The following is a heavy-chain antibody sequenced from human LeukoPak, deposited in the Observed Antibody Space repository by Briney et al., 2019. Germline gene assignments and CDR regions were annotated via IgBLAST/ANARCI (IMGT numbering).Heavy chain of an antibody. CDR2: IPYDGNNK. D-gene: IGHD2-15*01. Sequence: GGSLRLSCAASGFTLSSYGMHWVRQAPGKGLEWVAFIPYDGNNKVYADSVKGRFTISRDNSKNTLSLQMNSLKADDTAVYYCAKDLPKRAALREDYWGQGTLVTVSS. V-gene: IGHV3-30*02. J-gene: IGHJ4*02. CDR3: AKDLPKRAALREDY. CDR1: GFTLSSYG.